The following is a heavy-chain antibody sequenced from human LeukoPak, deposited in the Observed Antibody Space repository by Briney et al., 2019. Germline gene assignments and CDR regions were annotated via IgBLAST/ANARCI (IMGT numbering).Heavy chain of an antibody. J-gene: IGHJ4*02. CDR1: VFTFSSYW. V-gene: IGHV3-7*01. CDR2: IKRDGSEK. D-gene: IGHD6-19*01. CDR3: AASRGSGWYYFDY. Sequence: PGGSLRLSCAASVFTFSSYWMSWVRQAPGKGLEWVANIKRDGSEKYYVDSVKGRFTISRDNAKNSLYLQMNSLRAEDTAVYYCAASRGSGWYYFDYWGQGTLVTVSS.